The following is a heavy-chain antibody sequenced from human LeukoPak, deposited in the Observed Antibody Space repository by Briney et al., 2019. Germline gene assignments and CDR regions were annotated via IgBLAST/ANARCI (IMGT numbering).Heavy chain of an antibody. CDR2: IPGRGTST. J-gene: IGHJ3*02. V-gene: IGHV3-23*01. CDR1: GLTFTNYA. Sequence: PGGSLRLSCAASGLTFTNYAMTWVRQAPGKGPEWVSTIPGRGTSTYYADSVKGRFTISRDISKNTLYLHMNSLRADDTALYYCAKARYGTGTYSAFDIWGQGTMVTVSS. CDR3: AKARYGTGTYSAFDI. D-gene: IGHD3-10*01.